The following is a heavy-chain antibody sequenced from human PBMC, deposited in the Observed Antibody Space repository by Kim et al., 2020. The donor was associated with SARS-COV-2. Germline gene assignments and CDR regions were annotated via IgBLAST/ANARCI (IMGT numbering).Heavy chain of an antibody. D-gene: IGHD1-1*01. CDR3: ARGPSTNWDLDY. CDR2: IYSTGTT. CDR1: GGSLTANY. J-gene: IGHJ4*02. Sequence: SETLSLTCTVFGGSLTANYWSWIRQPAGKGLEWIGRIYSTGTTSYNPSLQSRVTISLDRSNNQFSLRVTSVTAADTAVYYCARGPSTNWDLDYWGQGPLV. V-gene: IGHV4-4*07.